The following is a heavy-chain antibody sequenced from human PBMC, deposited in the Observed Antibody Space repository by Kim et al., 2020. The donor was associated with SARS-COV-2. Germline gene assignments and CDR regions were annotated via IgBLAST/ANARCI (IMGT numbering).Heavy chain of an antibody. Sequence: SETLSLTCTVSGGSISSYYWSWIRQPPGKGLEWIGYIYYSGSTNYNPSLKSRVTISVDTSKNQFSLKLSSVTAADTAVYYCARDYYDSSGYYSFDYWGQGTLVTVSS. J-gene: IGHJ4*02. CDR3: ARDYYDSSGYYSFDY. V-gene: IGHV4-59*01. CDR2: IYYSGST. CDR1: GGSISSYY. D-gene: IGHD3-22*01.